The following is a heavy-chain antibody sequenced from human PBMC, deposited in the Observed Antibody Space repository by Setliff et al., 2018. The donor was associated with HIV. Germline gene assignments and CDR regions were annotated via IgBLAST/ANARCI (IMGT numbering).Heavy chain of an antibody. CDR3: ARQNCGGDCYIDY. Sequence: LRLSCAASGFAFSFYAMNWVRQAPGKGLEWVSYISSSSSIYYADSVKGRFTISRDNARNSLSLQMNSLRAEDTAVYYCARQNCGGDCYIDYWGQGTLVTVSS. D-gene: IGHD2-21*02. V-gene: IGHV3-48*01. CDR1: GFAFSFYA. CDR2: ISSSSSI. J-gene: IGHJ4*02.